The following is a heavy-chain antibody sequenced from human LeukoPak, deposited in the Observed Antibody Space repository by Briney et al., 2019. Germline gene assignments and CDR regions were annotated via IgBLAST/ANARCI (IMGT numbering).Heavy chain of an antibody. J-gene: IGHJ4*02. Sequence: SETLSLTCTVSGGSISSYYWGWIRQPPGKGLEWIGSMYYSGSTYYNPSLKSRVTISVDTSKNQFSLKLSSVTAADTAVYYCARQLGYCSSTSCYADKVDYWGQGTLVTVSS. CDR2: MYYSGST. CDR3: ARQLGYCSSTSCYADKVDY. V-gene: IGHV4-39*01. D-gene: IGHD2-2*01. CDR1: GGSISSYY.